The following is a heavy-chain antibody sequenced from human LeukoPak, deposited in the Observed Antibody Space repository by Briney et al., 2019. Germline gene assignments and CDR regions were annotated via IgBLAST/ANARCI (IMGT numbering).Heavy chain of an antibody. J-gene: IGHJ2*01. CDR1: GFTFSDYY. CDR2: VSTGSGYT. CDR3: ARDLRGGVPPYWYFDL. Sequence: GGSLRLSCTASGFTFSDYYMSWIRQTPGRGLEWVSYVSTGSGYTNYADSVKGRFTISRDNAKNSLYLQMNSLRAEDTAVYYCARDLRGGVPPYWYFDLWGRGTLVTVSS. D-gene: IGHD3-10*01. V-gene: IGHV3-11*05.